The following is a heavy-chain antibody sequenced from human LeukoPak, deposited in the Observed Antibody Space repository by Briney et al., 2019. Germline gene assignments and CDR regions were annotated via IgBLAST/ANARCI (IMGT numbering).Heavy chain of an antibody. V-gene: IGHV1-3*01. D-gene: IGHD3-10*01. CDR1: GYTFTSYA. Sequence: ASVKVSCKASGYTFTSYAMHWVRQAPGQRLEWMGWINAGNGNTKYSQKFQGRVTITADESTSTAYMELSSLRSEDTAVYYCARGPPVDMVRGVPEYFQHWGQGTLVTVSS. CDR3: ARGPPVDMVRGVPEYFQH. CDR2: INAGNGNT. J-gene: IGHJ1*01.